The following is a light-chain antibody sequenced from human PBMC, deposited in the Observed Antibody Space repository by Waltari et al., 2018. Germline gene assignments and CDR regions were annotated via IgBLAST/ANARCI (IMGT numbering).Light chain of an antibody. Sequence: EIVMTQFPATLSVSPGDSATLSCRASQSVSSNLAWYRQKPGQAPRLLIFDASTRANGIPARFSGSGSGTEFTLIISSLQSEDFAVYYCQQYKSWPLTFGGGTKVEIK. V-gene: IGKV3-15*01. J-gene: IGKJ4*01. CDR3: QQYKSWPLT. CDR2: DAS. CDR1: QSVSSN.